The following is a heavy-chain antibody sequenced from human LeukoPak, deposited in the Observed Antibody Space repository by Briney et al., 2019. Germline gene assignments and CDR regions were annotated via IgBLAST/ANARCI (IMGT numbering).Heavy chain of an antibody. CDR2: IYYSGST. V-gene: IGHV4-31*03. D-gene: IGHD3-10*01. CDR3: ARARYGSGSYLYNVRIFDY. Sequence: PSETLSLTCTVSGGSISSGGYYWSWIRQHPRKGLEWIGYIYYSGSTYYNPSLKSRVTISVDTSKNQFSLELSSVTAADTAVYYCARARYGSGSYLYNVRIFDYWGQGPLVTVSS. J-gene: IGHJ4*02. CDR1: GGSISSGGYY.